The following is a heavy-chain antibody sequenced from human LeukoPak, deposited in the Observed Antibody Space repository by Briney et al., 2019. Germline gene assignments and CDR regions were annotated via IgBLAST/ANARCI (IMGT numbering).Heavy chain of an antibody. D-gene: IGHD3-10*01. V-gene: IGHV3-23*01. CDR2: ISGSGGST. J-gene: IGHJ4*02. Sequence: GGSLRLSCAASGFTFSSYAMSWVRLAPGKGLEWVSAISGSGGSTYYADSVKGRFTISRDNSKNTLYLQMNSLRAEDTAVYYCAKDLGLVRGFRWGQGTLVTVSS. CDR1: GFTFSSYA. CDR3: AKDLGLVRGFR.